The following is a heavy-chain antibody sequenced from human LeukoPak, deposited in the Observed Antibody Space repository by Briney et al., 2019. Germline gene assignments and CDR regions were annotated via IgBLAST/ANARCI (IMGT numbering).Heavy chain of an antibody. CDR2: IIPIFGTA. CDR1: GGTFSSYA. D-gene: IGHD1-26*01. Sequence: ASVKVSCKASGGTFSSYAISWVRQAPGQGLEWMGGIIPIFGTADYAQKFQGRVTITADKSTSTAYMELSSLRSEDTAVYYCARSRAWDLPYFDYWGQGTLVTVSS. V-gene: IGHV1-69*06. CDR3: ARSRAWDLPYFDY. J-gene: IGHJ4*02.